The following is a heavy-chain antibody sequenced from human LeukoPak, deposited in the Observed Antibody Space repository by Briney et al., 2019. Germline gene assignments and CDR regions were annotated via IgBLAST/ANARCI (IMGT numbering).Heavy chain of an antibody. CDR1: GESMIGHY. CDR2: IHHSGGT. D-gene: IGHD3-10*01. CDR3: ARATASGSGRAYDR. V-gene: IGHV4-34*01. Sequence: NPSETLSLTCAVYGESMIGHYWTWIRQPPGKRLEWIGEIHHSGGTNSNPSLKNRVTMSIDMSKNQFSLKLSSVTAADTAVYFCARATASGSGRAYDRWAQGNLVPVSS. J-gene: IGHJ5*02.